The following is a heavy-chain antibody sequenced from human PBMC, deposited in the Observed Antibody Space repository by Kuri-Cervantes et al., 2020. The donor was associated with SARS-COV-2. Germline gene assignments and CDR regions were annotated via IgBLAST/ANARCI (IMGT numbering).Heavy chain of an antibody. CDR2: IIPIFGTA. J-gene: IGHJ2*01. CDR3: ARDRPYENTIFGVVPSHDWYFDL. Sequence: SVKVSCKASGYTFTSYDISWVRQAPGQGLEWMGRIIPIFGTANYAQKFQGRVTITADESTSTAYMELSSLRSEDTAVYYCARDRPYENTIFGVVPSHDWYFDLWGRGTLVTVSS. CDR1: GYTFTSYD. V-gene: IGHV1-69*13. D-gene: IGHD3-3*01.